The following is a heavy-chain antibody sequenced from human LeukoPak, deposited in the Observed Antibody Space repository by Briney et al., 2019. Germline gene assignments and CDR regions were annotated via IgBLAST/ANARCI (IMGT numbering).Heavy chain of an antibody. CDR1: GFTVSSNY. J-gene: IGHJ3*02. V-gene: IGHV3-53*04. Sequence: GGSLRLSCAASGFTVSSNYMSWVRQAPGKGLEWVSIIYGGGSTYYADSVKGRFTISRHNSKNTLYLQMNSLRAEDTAVYYCAREYSSSRSDAFDIWGQGTMVTVSS. D-gene: IGHD6-13*01. CDR2: IYGGGST. CDR3: AREYSSSRSDAFDI.